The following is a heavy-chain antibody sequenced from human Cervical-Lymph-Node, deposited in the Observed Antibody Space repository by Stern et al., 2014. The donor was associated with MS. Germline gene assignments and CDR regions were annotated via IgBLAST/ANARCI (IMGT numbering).Heavy chain of an antibody. D-gene: IGHD6-13*01. V-gene: IGHV4-59*01. CDR1: GVSISSYY. CDR3: ARDVGMDS. CDR2: IYHSGSA. J-gene: IGHJ5*01. Sequence: QVQLQESGPGLVKPSETLSLTCTVSGVSISSYYWSWIRQPPGEGLEWIGYIYHSGSATYNPSLKSGVTMSVDTSKSQFSLKLSSVTAADTAVYYCARDVGMDSWGQGTLVTVSS.